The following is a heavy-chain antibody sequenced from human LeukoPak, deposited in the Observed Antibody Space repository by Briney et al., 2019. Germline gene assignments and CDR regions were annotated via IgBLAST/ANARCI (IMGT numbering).Heavy chain of an antibody. CDR3: ARDYDLDTKAGY. CDR1: GYSFTSYW. Sequence: TRGESLRISCKGSGYSFTSYWIGWVRQMPGKGLEWMGIIYPGDSDTRYSPSFRGQVTISADKSISTAYLQWSSLKASDTAMYYCARDYDLDTKAGYWGQGTLVTVSS. D-gene: IGHD3-3*01. V-gene: IGHV5-51*01. CDR2: IYPGDSDT. J-gene: IGHJ4*02.